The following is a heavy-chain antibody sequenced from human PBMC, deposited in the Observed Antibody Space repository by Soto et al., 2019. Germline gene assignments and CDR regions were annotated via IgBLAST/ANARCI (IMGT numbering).Heavy chain of an antibody. J-gene: IGHJ4*02. CDR3: ATESGSTYGYFDY. V-gene: IGHV4-30-4*01. CDR2: ISGSGST. CDR1: GGSVSSGYNY. D-gene: IGHD5-18*01. Sequence: ASETLSLTCTVSGGSVSSGYNYWSWIRQSPGKGLEWIGYISGSGSTGYNPSLKNRLTMSADRSKNQFTLRLTSVTAADTAVYFCATESGSTYGYFDYWGQGTQVTVSS.